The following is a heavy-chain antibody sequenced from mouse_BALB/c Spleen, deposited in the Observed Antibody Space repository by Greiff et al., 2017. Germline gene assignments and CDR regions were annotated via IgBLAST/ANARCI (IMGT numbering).Heavy chain of an antibody. CDR2: ISNGGGST. D-gene: IGHD1-1*01. CDR3: ARHALYTVVAKGAGFAY. J-gene: IGHJ3*01. V-gene: IGHV5-12-2*01. Sequence: EVKLVESGAGLVQPGGSLKLSCAASGFTFSSYTMSWVRQTPEKRLEWVAYISNGGGSTYYPDTVKGRFTISRDNAKNTLYLQMSSLTSEDTAMYSCARHALYTVVAKGAGFAYWGRGTLVTVSA. CDR1: GFTFSSYT.